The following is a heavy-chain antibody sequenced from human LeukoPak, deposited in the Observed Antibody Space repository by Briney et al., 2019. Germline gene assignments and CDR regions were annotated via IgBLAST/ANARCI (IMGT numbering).Heavy chain of an antibody. CDR1: GFTFSDYA. CDR3: ARDLSTGPADYCFDS. Sequence: PGRSLRLSCAASGFTFSDYAIHWVRQAPGKGLEWVLVISNVGGSKHYADSVKGRFTISRDNSKNTLLLQMNSLRPEDTAVYYCARDLSTGPADYCFDSWGQGTLVTVSS. J-gene: IGHJ4*02. CDR2: ISNVGGSK. D-gene: IGHD2-2*01. V-gene: IGHV3-30-3*01.